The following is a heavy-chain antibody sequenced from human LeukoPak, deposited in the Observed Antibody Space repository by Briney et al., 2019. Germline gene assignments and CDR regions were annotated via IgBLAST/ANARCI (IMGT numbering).Heavy chain of an antibody. J-gene: IGHJ4*02. V-gene: IGHV3-30-3*01. CDR1: GFTFSSYA. Sequence: PGGSLRLSCAASGFTFSSYAMHWVRQAPGKGLEWVAVISYDGSNKYYADSVKGRFTISRDNSKNTLYLQMNSLRAEDTAVYYCARDTVRVTMVRGVQYYFDYWGQGTLVTVSS. CDR3: ARDTVRVTMVRGVQYYFDY. CDR2: ISYDGSNK. D-gene: IGHD3-10*01.